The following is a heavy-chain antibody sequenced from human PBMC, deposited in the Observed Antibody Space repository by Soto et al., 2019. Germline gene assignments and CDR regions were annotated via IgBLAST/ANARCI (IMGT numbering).Heavy chain of an antibody. CDR3: ACWGHIVQVAPSDFDR. V-gene: IGHV3-74*01. D-gene: IGHD2-8*02. CDR1: GFPFTNYW. CDR2: ISPDGSDV. J-gene: IGHJ4*02. Sequence: GGSLRLSCAASGFPFTNYWMNWVRQTPGKGLMWVSRISPDGSDVGYADSVEGRFTVSRDNAKNTLYLQMHSLRAEDTAMYYCACWGHIVQVAPSDFDRWGQGTLVPVSS.